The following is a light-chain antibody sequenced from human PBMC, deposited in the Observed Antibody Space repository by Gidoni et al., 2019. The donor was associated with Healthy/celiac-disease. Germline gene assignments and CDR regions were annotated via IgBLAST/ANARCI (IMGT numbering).Light chain of an antibody. CDR3: QQYNNWPWT. CDR1: QSVSSN. V-gene: IGKV3-15*01. CDR2: GAS. J-gene: IGKJ1*01. Sequence: PATLSGSPGERATLSCRASQSVSSNVAWYQQKPGQAPRLLIYGASTRATGIPARFSGSGSGTEFTLTISSLQSEDFAVYHCQQYNNWPWTFGQGTKVEIK.